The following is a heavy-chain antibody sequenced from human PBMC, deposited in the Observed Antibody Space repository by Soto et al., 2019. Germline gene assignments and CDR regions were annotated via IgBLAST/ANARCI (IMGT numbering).Heavy chain of an antibody. D-gene: IGHD3-16*01. Sequence: PGESLKISCQGSGYSFTNYWIGWVRQMPGKGLEWMGIIYPGDSDARYSPSFQGQVTMSADKSIRIAYLQWNSLKASDTAIYYCARHGGPDARGHLDFDYWDQGTLVTVSS. CDR1: GYSFTNYW. CDR3: ARHGGPDARGHLDFDY. CDR2: IYPGDSDA. V-gene: IGHV5-51*01. J-gene: IGHJ4*02.